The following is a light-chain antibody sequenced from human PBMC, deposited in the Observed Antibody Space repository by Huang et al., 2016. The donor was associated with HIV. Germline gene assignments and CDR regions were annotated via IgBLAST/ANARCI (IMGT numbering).Light chain of an antibody. V-gene: IGKV4-1*01. J-gene: IGKJ4*01. CDR1: QSVLYSSNNKNY. CDR3: QQYYTAPLT. CDR2: WAS. Sequence: DIVMTQSPDSLAVSLGERATINCKSSQSVLYSSNNKNYLAWYQQNPGQPPKLLISWASTREAGVPDRFSGGGCGTDFTLTISSMQAEDVAVYYCQQYYTAPLTFGGGTKVEIK.